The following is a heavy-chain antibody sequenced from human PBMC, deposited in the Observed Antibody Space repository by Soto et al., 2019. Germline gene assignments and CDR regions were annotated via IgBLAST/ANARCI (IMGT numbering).Heavy chain of an antibody. CDR2: ISSSSSYI. Sequence: GGSLRLSCAASGFTFSSYSMNWVRQARGKGLEWVSSISSSSSYIYYADSVKGQFTISRDNAKNSLYLQMNSLRAEDTAVYYCARDRLDTSSYYYYYGMDVWGQGTTVTVSS. J-gene: IGHJ6*02. CDR1: GFTFSSYS. V-gene: IGHV3-21*01. D-gene: IGHD5-18*01. CDR3: ARDRLDTSSYYYYYGMDV.